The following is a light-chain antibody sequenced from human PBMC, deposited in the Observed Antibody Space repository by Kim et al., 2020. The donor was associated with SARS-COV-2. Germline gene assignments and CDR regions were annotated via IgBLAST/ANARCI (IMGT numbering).Light chain of an antibody. Sequence: DIQVTQSPSSLSASVGDRVTITCRASQSISSYINWYQQKPGKAPKLLIYAASSLQSGVPSRFSGSGSGTDFTLTISSLQPEDFATYYCQQSYSTPYSFGQGTKLEI. CDR1: QSISSY. V-gene: IGKV1-39*01. J-gene: IGKJ2*03. CDR2: AAS. CDR3: QQSYSTPYS.